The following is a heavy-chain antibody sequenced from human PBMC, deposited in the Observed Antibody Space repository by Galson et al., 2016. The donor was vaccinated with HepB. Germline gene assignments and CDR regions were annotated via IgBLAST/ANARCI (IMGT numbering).Heavy chain of an antibody. J-gene: IGHJ6*02. CDR3: ARGSSHGLDV. CDR2: IYTDGSVT. V-gene: IGHV3-74*01. Sequence: SLRLSCAASGLTFSSFPIHWVRQAPGKGLVWVSRIYTDGSVTSYADSVKGRLTITRDNAQHTVYLQMTSLRGEDTAVYYCARGSSHGLDVWGQGTTVTVSS. CDR1: GLTFSSFP. D-gene: IGHD6-6*01.